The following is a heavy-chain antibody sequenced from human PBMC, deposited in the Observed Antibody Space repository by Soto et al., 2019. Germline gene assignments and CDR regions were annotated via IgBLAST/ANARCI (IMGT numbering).Heavy chain of an antibody. CDR2: IKTSAGGVAT. Sequence: EVQLVESAGGLVKPGGSLRLSCVASGFSFNEAWMNWVRQAPGQGLEWVGRIKTSAGGVATNYAAPVQGRFTISRDDSKNTLYLHMNSLRTEDTAIYYCTTGSVEGIWGQGTTVIVSS. CDR3: TTGSVEGI. CDR1: GFSFNEAW. D-gene: IGHD2-15*01. V-gene: IGHV3-15*07. J-gene: IGHJ6*02.